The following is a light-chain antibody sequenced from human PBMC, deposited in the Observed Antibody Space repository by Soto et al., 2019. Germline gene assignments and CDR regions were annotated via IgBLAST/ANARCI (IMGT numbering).Light chain of an antibody. J-gene: IGLJ1*01. CDR1: SGHSSYI. Sequence: QSVLTQSSSASASLGSSVKLTCTLSSGHSSYIIAWHQQQPGKAPRYLMKLEGSGSYNKGSGVPDRFSGSSSGADRYLTISNLQFEDEADYYCETWESNTQVSGTGTKVTVL. V-gene: IGLV4-60*02. CDR2: LEGSGSY. CDR3: ETWESNTQV.